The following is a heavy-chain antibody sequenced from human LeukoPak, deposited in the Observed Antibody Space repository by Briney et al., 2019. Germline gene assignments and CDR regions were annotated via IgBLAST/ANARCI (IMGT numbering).Heavy chain of an antibody. CDR3: ASCYYDSSGYYYFDY. Sequence: ASVKVSCKASGYTFSGHYMHWVRQAPGQGLEWMGWIKPSSGATNYAQKFRGRVTMTRDTSNRTSYMELSRLRFDDTALYYCASCYYDSSGYYYFDYWGQGTLVTVSS. CDR1: GYTFSGHY. V-gene: IGHV1-2*02. D-gene: IGHD3-22*01. J-gene: IGHJ4*02. CDR2: IKPSSGAT.